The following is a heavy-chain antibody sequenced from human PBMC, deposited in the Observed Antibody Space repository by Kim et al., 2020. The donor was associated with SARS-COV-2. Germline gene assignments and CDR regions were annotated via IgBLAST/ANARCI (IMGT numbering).Heavy chain of an antibody. J-gene: IGHJ4*02. CDR1: GITFSNAW. V-gene: IGHV3-15*01. CDR2: IKIKADGGTI. D-gene: IGHD3-10*01. CDR3: NTDPHMDRGGGSYGF. Sequence: GGSLRLSCAASGITFSNAWMSWVRQAPGKGLAWVGRIKIKADGGTIAYAAPVKGRFTISRDDSKNTLYLQMNSLKTEETGVYYCNTDPHMDRGGGSYGFWGQGTMVSVS.